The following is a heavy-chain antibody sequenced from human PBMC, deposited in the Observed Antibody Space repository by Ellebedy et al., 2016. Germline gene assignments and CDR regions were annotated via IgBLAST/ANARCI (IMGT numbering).Heavy chain of an antibody. CDR1: GFTFTNYG. CDR3: ARVGNEGSSGWYGRDAFDI. J-gene: IGHJ3*02. Sequence: GESLKISXAASGFTFTNYGMSWVRQAPGKGLEWVSGLNWNGGGIGYADSVKGRVTISRDNGKNSLYLQMNNLRAEDTALYYCARVGNEGSSGWYGRDAFDIWGQGTMVTVSS. CDR2: LNWNGGGI. D-gene: IGHD6-19*01. V-gene: IGHV3-20*04.